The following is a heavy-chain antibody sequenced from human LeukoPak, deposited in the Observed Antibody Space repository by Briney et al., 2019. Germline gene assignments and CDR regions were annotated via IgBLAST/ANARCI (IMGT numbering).Heavy chain of an antibody. V-gene: IGHV3-48*01. CDR1: GFTFSSYS. CDR2: ISSSSSTI. Sequence: GGALRLSRAASGFTFSSYSMNCGRQAPGKGVEWVSYISSSSSTIYYAESVRGGFTISRDNVKNSLYLQMNSLRAEDTAVYYCARDPRYCSGGSCYRAFDIWGQGTMVTVSS. D-gene: IGHD2-15*01. J-gene: IGHJ3*02. CDR3: ARDPRYCSGGSCYRAFDI.